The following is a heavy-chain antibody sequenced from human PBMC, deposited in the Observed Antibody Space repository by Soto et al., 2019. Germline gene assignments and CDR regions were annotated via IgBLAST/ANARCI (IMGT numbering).Heavy chain of an antibody. D-gene: IGHD3-10*01. Sequence: SETLSGPRTVSARSLSSYYWGCIPQPPGKRLRWIASFFIGGNIYYSPSLKSRVTISVDTSKSQFSLKLCSVTAADTAVYFCARRHGLDIAAYYWGQGILVTVSS. J-gene: IGHJ4*02. CDR1: ARSLSSYY. CDR3: ARRHGLDIAAYY. V-gene: IGHV4-39*01. CDR2: FFIGGNI.